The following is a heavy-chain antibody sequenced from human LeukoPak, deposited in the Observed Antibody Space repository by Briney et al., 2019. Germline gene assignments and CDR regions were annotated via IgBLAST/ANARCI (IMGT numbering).Heavy chain of an antibody. D-gene: IGHD3-3*01. V-gene: IGHV4-59*01. CDR1: GGSISSYY. CDR2: IYYSGST. J-gene: IGHJ6*03. Sequence: NPSETLSLTCTVSGGSISSYYWSWIRQPPGKGLEWIGYIYYSGSTNYNPSLKSRVTISVDTSKNQFSLKLSSVTAADTAVYYCAGITTSAPPYYYYCYMDVWGKGTTVTVSS. CDR3: AGITTSAPPYYYYCYMDV.